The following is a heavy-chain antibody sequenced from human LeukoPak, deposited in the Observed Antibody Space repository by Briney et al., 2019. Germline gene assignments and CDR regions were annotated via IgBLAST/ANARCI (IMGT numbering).Heavy chain of an antibody. D-gene: IGHD3-16*01. Sequence: GGSLRVSCAASGFTFSSYWMNWARQAPGKGLEWVASINHNGNVNYYVDSVKGRFTISRDNAKNSLYLQMSNLRAEDTAVYFCARGGGLDVWGQGARVTVSS. CDR2: INHNGNVN. V-gene: IGHV3-7*03. J-gene: IGHJ6*02. CDR1: GFTFSSYW. CDR3: ARGGGLDV.